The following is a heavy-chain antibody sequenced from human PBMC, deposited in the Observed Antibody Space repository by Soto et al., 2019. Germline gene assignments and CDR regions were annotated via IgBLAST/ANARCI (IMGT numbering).Heavy chain of an antibody. V-gene: IGHV3-30*18. Sequence: GGSLRLSCAASGFTFSSYGMHWVRQAPGKGLEWVAVISYDGSNKYYADSVKGRFTISRDNSKNTLYLQMNSLRAEDTAVYYCAKDKGGVAGTPAFDYWGQGTLVTVSS. CDR3: AKDKGGVAGTPAFDY. D-gene: IGHD6-19*01. CDR1: GFTFSSYG. CDR2: ISYDGSNK. J-gene: IGHJ4*02.